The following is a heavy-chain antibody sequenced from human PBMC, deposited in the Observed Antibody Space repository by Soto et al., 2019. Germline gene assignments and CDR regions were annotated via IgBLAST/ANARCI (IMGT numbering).Heavy chain of an antibody. Sequence: SETLSLTCTVSGGSISSGGYYWSWIRQHPGKGLEWIGYIYYSGSTYYNPSLKSRVTISVDTSKNQFSLKLSSVTAADTAVYYCATLTMIEVGGMSGWFAPWGQGTLVTVSS. CDR3: ATLTMIEVGGMSGWFAP. V-gene: IGHV4-31*03. D-gene: IGHD3-22*01. CDR2: IYYSGST. CDR1: GGSISSGGYY. J-gene: IGHJ5*02.